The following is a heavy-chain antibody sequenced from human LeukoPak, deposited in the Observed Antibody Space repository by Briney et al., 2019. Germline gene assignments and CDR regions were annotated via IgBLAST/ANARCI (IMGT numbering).Heavy chain of an antibody. J-gene: IGHJ6*03. CDR1: GWSFSGYY. CDR2: MNPSGST. CDR3: ARGRQDVTMIVVIMTAVSYYLDV. D-gene: IGHD3-22*01. Sequence: PSETLSLTCAVYGWSFSGYYWTWIRHTPEKGLEWIGEMNPSGSTNYNPSLKSRVTISVATSQNQFSLTLSSVTAADTAVYYCARGRQDVTMIVVIMTAVSYYLDVWGKGTTFTVS. V-gene: IGHV4-34*01.